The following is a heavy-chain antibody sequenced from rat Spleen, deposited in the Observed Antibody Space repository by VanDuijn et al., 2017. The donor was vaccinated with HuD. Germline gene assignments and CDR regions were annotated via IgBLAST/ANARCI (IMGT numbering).Heavy chain of an antibody. J-gene: IGHJ2*01. CDR2: ISTSGGST. CDR3: ARRARYFDY. Sequence: EVQLVETGGGLVQPGRSLKLSCAASGFTFSDYAMAWVRQAPTKGLEWVASISTSGGSTYYRDSVKGRFTISRDNAKSTLYLQMDSLRSEDTATYYCARRARYFDYWGQGVMVTVSS. V-gene: IGHV5S23*01. CDR1: GFTFSDYA.